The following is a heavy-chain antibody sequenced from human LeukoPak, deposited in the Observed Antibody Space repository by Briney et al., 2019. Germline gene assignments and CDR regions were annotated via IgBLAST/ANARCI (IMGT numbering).Heavy chain of an antibody. CDR1: GFTFSSYW. J-gene: IGHJ4*02. CDR3: AREGYYGSGSPPSLYFDY. D-gene: IGHD3-10*01. CDR2: IKQDGSEK. V-gene: IGHV3-7*01. Sequence: GGSLRLSCAASGFTFSSYWMSWVRQAPGKGLEWVANIKQDGSEKYYVDSVKGRFTISRDNSRSTLYLQMNSLRPEDTAIYYCAREGYYGSGSPPSLYFDYWGQGTLVTVSS.